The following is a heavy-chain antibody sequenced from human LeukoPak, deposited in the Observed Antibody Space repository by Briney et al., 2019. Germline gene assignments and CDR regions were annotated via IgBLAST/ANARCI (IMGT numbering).Heavy chain of an antibody. CDR2: IYYSGST. V-gene: IGHV4-31*03. CDR1: GGSISSGGYY. D-gene: IGHD3-22*01. Sequence: SETLSLTCTVSGGSISSGGYYWSWIRQHPGKGLEWIGYIYYSGSTYYNPSLKSRVTISVDTSKNQFSLKLSSVTAADTAVYYCARGFTTYYYDSSGYYRREYYFDYWGQGTLVTVSS. CDR3: ARGFTTYYYDSSGYYRREYYFDY. J-gene: IGHJ4*02.